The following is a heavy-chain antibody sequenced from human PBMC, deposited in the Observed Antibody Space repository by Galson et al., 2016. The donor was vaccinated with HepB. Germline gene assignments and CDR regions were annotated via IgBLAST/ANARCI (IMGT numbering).Heavy chain of an antibody. CDR3: ATNSGYHDSNWFDP. CDR2: IYPDGRT. D-gene: IGHD3-22*01. V-gene: IGHV3-53*01. CDR1: GFTVSNSF. Sequence: SLRLSCAASGFTVSNSFMTWVRQAPGKGLEWVTDIYPDGRTYYADRVKGRFTISRDNSKNTLYLQMNSLRAEDTAVYYCATNSGYHDSNWFDPWSQGTLVTVSS. J-gene: IGHJ5*02.